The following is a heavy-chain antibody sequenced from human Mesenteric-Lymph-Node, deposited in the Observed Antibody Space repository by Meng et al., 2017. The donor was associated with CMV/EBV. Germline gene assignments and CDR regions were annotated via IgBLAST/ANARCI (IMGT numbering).Heavy chain of an antibody. CDR1: GGSFSGYY. J-gene: IGHJ5*02. V-gene: IGHV4-34*01. Sequence: GSLRLSCAVYGGSFSGYYWSWIRQPPGKGLEWIGEINHSGSTNYNPSLKSRVTISVDKSKNQFSLKLSSVTAADTAVYYCAQGITIFGVAPRAWGQGTLVTVSS. CDR2: INHSGST. D-gene: IGHD3-3*01. CDR3: AQGITIFGVAPRA.